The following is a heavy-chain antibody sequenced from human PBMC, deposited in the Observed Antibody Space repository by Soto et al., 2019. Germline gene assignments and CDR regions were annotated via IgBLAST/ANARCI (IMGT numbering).Heavy chain of an antibody. V-gene: IGHV1-2*02. D-gene: IGHD4-17*01. J-gene: IGHJ4*02. CDR1: GYTFTGYY. CDR2: INVNGGGA. CDR3: ARDLSTGLSGASGY. Sequence: ASVKVSCKASGYTFTGYYMHWVRQAPGQGLEWTGWINVNGGGANYAQKFQGRVTMTRDTSISTAYMELSSLRSDDTAVYYCARDLSTGLSGASGYWGPGTLVTVS.